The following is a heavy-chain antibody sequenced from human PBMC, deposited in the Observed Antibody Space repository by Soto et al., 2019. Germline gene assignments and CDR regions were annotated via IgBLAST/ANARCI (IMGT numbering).Heavy chain of an antibody. CDR2: VQMSGTT. Sequence: SETLSLTCAVSGASVRSYHWSWIRQAAGKGLEWIGRVQMSGTTNYNPSLKTRVTMSLDTSKNEVSLRMTSVTAADTAVYFCAKDRSTMRWFDPWGQGILVTV. CDR3: AKDRSTMRWFDP. CDR1: GASVRSYH. V-gene: IGHV4-4*07. D-gene: IGHD1-1*01. J-gene: IGHJ5*02.